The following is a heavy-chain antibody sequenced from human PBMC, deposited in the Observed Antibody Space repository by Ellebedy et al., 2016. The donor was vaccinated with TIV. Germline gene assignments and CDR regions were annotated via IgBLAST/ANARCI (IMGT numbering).Heavy chain of an antibody. CDR1: GFTFSSYD. CDR3: ASAPSGFDL. V-gene: IGHV3-13*01. J-gene: IGHJ2*01. CDR2: IGTAGDT. D-gene: IGHD6-19*01. Sequence: GESLKISCAASGFTFSSYDMHWVRQATGKALEWVSAIGTAGDTYYPGYVKGRFTISRENDKNALYLQMKNLRAGDTAVYYCASAPSGFDLWGRGTLVTVSS.